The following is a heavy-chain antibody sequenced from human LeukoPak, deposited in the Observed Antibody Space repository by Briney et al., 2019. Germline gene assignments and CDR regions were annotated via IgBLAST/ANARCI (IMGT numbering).Heavy chain of an antibody. CDR2: ISWDGGST. Sequence: AGGSLRLSCAASGLTFDDYAMHWVRQAPGKGLEWVSLISWDGGSTYYADSVKGRFTISRDNSKNSLYLQMNSLRAEDTALYYCARRGGSGSYNFDYWGQGTLVTVSS. CDR3: ARRGGSGSYNFDY. J-gene: IGHJ4*02. CDR1: GLTFDDYA. D-gene: IGHD1-26*01. V-gene: IGHV3-43D*03.